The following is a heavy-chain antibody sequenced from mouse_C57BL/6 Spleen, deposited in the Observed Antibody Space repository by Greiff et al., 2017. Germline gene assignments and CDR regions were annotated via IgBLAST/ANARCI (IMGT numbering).Heavy chain of an antibody. Sequence: EVNLVESGGGLVQPGGSLSLSCAASGFTFTDYYMSWVRQPPGKALEWLGFIRNKANGYTTEYSASVKGRFTISRDNSQSILYLQMNALRAEDSATYYCARYEGYYYGSSYAMDYWGQGTSVTVSS. CDR3: ARYEGYYYGSSYAMDY. CDR1: GFTFTDYY. D-gene: IGHD1-1*01. J-gene: IGHJ4*01. V-gene: IGHV7-3*01. CDR2: IRNKANGYTT.